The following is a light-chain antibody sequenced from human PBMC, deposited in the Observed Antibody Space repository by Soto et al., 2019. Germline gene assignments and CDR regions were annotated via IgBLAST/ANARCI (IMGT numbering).Light chain of an antibody. Sequence: DIVMTQSPLSLPVTPGEPASISCRSSQSLLHNNGYNYLDWYLQKPGQSPQLLIYLGSNRASGVPDRFSGSGSGTDFTLKISRVEAEDVGVYYCMQALRTPYTFGQGTKLEIK. CDR3: MQALRTPYT. CDR2: LGS. J-gene: IGKJ2*01. CDR1: QSLLHNNGYNY. V-gene: IGKV2-28*01.